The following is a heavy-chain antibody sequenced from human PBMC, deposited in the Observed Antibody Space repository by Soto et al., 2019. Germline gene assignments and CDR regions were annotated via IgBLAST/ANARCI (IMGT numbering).Heavy chain of an antibody. CDR3: ARAQRYYYDSSGYRLDY. CDR2: IIPIFGTA. V-gene: IGHV1-69*12. CDR1: GGTVSRSA. J-gene: IGHJ4*01. Sequence: QVQRWQSGAEVKKPGSSVPVSCKASGGTVSRSAISWVRQAPGQRREWMGGIIPIFGTANYAQKFQGRVTITAGESTSAAYMELSSLSSEDTPVYYCARAQRYYYDSSGYRLDYWGHVTLVTVSS. D-gene: IGHD3-22*01.